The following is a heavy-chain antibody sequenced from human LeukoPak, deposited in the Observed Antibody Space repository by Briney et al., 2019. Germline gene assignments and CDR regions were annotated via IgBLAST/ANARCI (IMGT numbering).Heavy chain of an antibody. D-gene: IGHD4-17*01. Sequence: SQTLSLTCTVSGGSISSYYWSWIRQPPGKGLEWIGYIYYSGSTNYNPSLKSRVTISVDTSKNQFSLKLSSVTAADTAVYYCARGGYGDYGSSYGMDVWGQGTTVTVSS. CDR3: ARGGYGDYGSSYGMDV. J-gene: IGHJ6*02. V-gene: IGHV4-59*01. CDR1: GGSISSYY. CDR2: IYYSGST.